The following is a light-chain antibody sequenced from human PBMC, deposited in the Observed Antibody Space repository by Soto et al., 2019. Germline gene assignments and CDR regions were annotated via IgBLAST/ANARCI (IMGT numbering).Light chain of an antibody. V-gene: IGLV1-40*01. J-gene: IGLJ3*02. CDR3: HSYDSSLNGVV. CDR2: GSK. Sequence: QSVLTQPPSVSGAPGQRVTISCTGSSSNIGAGYDVHWYQQVPGTAPKLLMYGSKNRPSGVPDRFSGAKSGSSASLAITGLQAEDEAEYYCHSYDSSLNGVVFGRGTKVTVL. CDR1: SSNIGAGYD.